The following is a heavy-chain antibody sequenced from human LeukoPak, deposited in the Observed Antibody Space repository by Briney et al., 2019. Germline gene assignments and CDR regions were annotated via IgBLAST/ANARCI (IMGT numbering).Heavy chain of an antibody. J-gene: IGHJ6*02. CDR2: ISYDGTNK. V-gene: IGHV3-30-3*01. CDR1: GFTFSDYA. Sequence: GGSLRLSCAASGFTFSDYAMHWVRQAPGKGLEWVAVISYDGTNKYYADSVKGRFTISRDNSKNTLYLQVNSLRAEGTAVYYCARDSYGMDVWGQGTTVTVSS. CDR3: ARDSYGMDV.